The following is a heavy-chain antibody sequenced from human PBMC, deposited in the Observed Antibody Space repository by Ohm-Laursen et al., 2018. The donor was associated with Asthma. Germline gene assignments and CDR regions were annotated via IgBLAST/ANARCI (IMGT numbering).Heavy chain of an antibody. CDR1: GFTFRSYA. CDR2: GGSYYDGGLK. J-gene: IGHJ1*01. D-gene: IGHD1-26*01. V-gene: IGHV3-30-3*01. Sequence: SLRLSCAASGFTFRSYAMHWVRQAPGKGLEWVAVGGSYYDGGLKYYADSVNGRFTVSRDDSKNTLYLQMNSLRAEDTAVYYCARIGPEWELPGREYSLIHWGQGTLVTVSS. CDR3: ARIGPEWELPGREYSLIH.